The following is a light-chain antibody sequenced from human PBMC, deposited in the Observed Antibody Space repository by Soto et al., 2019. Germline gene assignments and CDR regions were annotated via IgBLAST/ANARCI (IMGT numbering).Light chain of an antibody. CDR3: QQYTNYPWT. CDR1: QSISKW. J-gene: IGKJ1*01. CDR2: EAS. V-gene: IGKV1-5*03. Sequence: DIQMTQSPSTMSASVGDRATITCRASQSISKWLVWFQQKAGKAPKLLIYEASKLATGVPSRISGSGSGTEFPLPINSLQPDDFAPYYCQQYTNYPWTFGQGTKVEIK.